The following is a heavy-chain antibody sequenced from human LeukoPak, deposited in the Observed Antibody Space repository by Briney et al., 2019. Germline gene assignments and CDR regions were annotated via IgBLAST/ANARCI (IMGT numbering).Heavy chain of an antibody. CDR2: ISANSGNT. CDR1: GYSFTRNG. J-gene: IGHJ4*02. V-gene: IGHV1-18*01. D-gene: IGHD3-16*01. Sequence: ASVKVSCKPSGYSFTRNGISWVRQAPGQGLEWMAWISANSGNTNYAQNFQDRVTLTTGTSTSTAYMELRSLRSDDTAVYYCARDVNYAFDYWGQGTLVTVSS. CDR3: ARDVNYAFDY.